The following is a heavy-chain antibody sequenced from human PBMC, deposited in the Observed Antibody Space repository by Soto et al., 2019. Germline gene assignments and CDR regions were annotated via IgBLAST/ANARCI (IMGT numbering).Heavy chain of an antibody. CDR3: AKELTGGYSSSWFDFDY. CDR2: ISGSGGSK. Sequence: PEASWSLSCTASGFTFSSYAMSWVRQAPGKGLELVAAISGSGGSKYYADSVKGRFTIPRDNYKKTLYLQMNSLRAEDTAVYYCAKELTGGYSSSWFDFDYWGQG. V-gene: IGHV3-23*01. CDR1: GFTFSSYA. D-gene: IGHD6-13*01. J-gene: IGHJ4*02.